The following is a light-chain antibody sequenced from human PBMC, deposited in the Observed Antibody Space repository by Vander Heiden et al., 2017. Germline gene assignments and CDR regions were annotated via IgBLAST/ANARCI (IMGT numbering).Light chain of an antibody. V-gene: IGKV1-39*01. CDR3: QESYSTHWT. CDR1: QSISSN. CDR2: AAS. Sequence: DIQMTQSPSSLSASVGDRVTITCRASQSISSNLNWYQKKLGKAPKLLIYAASSLQSGVPSRFSGSGSGTDFTLTISSLQPDDFAAYYCQESYSTHWTFGQGTKVEIK. J-gene: IGKJ1*01.